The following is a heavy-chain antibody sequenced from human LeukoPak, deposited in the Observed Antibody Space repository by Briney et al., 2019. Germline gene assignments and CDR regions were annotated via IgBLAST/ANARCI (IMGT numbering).Heavy chain of an antibody. CDR1: GFTFSSYW. D-gene: IGHD3-3*01. Sequence: PGGSLRLSCAASGFTFSSYWMSWVRQAPGKGLEWVAVISYDGSNKYYADSVKGRFTISRDNSKNTLYLQMNSLRAEDTAVYYCARVTGRITIFGGFDYWGQGTLVTVSS. V-gene: IGHV3-30-3*01. J-gene: IGHJ4*02. CDR2: ISYDGSNK. CDR3: ARVTGRITIFGGFDY.